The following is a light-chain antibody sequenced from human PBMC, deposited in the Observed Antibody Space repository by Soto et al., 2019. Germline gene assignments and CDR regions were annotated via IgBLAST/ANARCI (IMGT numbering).Light chain of an antibody. CDR1: QNFGTTY. V-gene: IGKV3-20*01. J-gene: IGKJ4*01. CDR2: GAS. Sequence: ESVLTQFPGTLSLSPGDRATLSCKASQNFGTTYLAWYQQKPGQAPRLLIYGASSRATGIPDRFSGSVSGTDFTLTISRLEPEDFAMYYCQQYGNSPFGGGTKVDIK. CDR3: QQYGNSP.